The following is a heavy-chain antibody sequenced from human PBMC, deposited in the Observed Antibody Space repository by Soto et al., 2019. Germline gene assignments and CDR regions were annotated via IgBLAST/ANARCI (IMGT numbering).Heavy chain of an antibody. V-gene: IGHV3-23*01. CDR3: ARARRGAPYYYTMDL. CDR1: GFTFSSYA. D-gene: IGHD3-10*01. J-gene: IGHJ6*02. CDR2: ISGSGGIT. Sequence: QPGGSLRLSCAASGFTFSSYAMSWVRQAPGKGLEWVSDISGSGGITYYADSVKGRFTISRDNSKNTLNLQMNSLRADDTAVYYCARARRGAPYYYTMDLWGQGTTVTVSS.